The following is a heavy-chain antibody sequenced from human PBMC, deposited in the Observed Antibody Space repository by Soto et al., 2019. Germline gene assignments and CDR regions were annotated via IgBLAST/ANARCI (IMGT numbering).Heavy chain of an antibody. Sequence: LSLTCTVSGGSISSGDYYWSWIRQPPGKGLEWIGYIYYSGSTYYNPSLKSRVTISVDTSKNQFSLKLSSVTAADTAVYYCARSFGCSSTSCYNWFDPWGQGTLVTVSS. CDR1: GGSISSGDYY. J-gene: IGHJ5*02. V-gene: IGHV4-30-4*01. CDR3: ARSFGCSSTSCYNWFDP. D-gene: IGHD2-2*01. CDR2: IYYSGST.